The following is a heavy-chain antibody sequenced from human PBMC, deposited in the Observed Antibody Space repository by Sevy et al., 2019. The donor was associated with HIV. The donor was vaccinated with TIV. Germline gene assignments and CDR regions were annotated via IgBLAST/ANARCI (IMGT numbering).Heavy chain of an antibody. CDR2: ISSSSSYI. J-gene: IGHJ6*02. D-gene: IGHD2-15*01. CDR1: GFTFSSYS. CDR3: ASIYCSGGSCYGMDV. V-gene: IGHV3-21*01. Sequence: GGSLRLSCAASGFTFSSYSMNWVRQAPGRGLEWVSSISSSSSYIYYADSVKGRFTISRDNAKNSLYLQMNSLRAEDTAVYYCASIYCSGGSCYGMDVWGQGTTVTVSS.